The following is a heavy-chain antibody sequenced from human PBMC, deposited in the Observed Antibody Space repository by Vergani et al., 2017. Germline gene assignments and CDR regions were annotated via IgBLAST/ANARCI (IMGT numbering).Heavy chain of an antibody. J-gene: IGHJ4*02. CDR3: AREWHSYGYDFDY. V-gene: IGHV3-21*01. D-gene: IGHD5-18*01. CDR1: GFTVSSYS. CDR2: ISSSSSYI. Sequence: EVQLVESGGGLIQPGGSLRLSCAASGFTVSSYSMNWVRQAPGKGLEWVSSISSSSSYIYYADSVKGRFTISRDNAKNSLYLQMNSLRAEDTAVYYCAREWHSYGYDFDYWGQGTLVTVSS.